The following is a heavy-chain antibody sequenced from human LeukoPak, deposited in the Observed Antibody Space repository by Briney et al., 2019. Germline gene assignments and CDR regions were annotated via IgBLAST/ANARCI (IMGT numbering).Heavy chain of an antibody. CDR3: AKDREYSSSPSDY. Sequence: GGSLRLSCAASGFTFSTYAIHWVRQAPGKGLEWVAVISYDGGNKYYADSVKGRFTISRDNSKNTLYLQMNSLRAEDTAVYYCAKDREYSSSPSDYWGQGTLVTVSS. CDR1: GFTFSTYA. J-gene: IGHJ4*02. V-gene: IGHV3-30-3*01. D-gene: IGHD6-6*01. CDR2: ISYDGGNK.